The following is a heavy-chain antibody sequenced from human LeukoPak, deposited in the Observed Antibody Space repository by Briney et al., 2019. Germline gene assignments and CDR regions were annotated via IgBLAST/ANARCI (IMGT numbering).Heavy chain of an antibody. CDR1: GGSISSYY. J-gene: IGHJ6*02. D-gene: IGHD1-26*01. V-gene: IGHV4-59*08. CDR2: IYYSGST. CDR3: ARGGARRLYYYGMDV. Sequence: PSETLSLTCTVSGGSISSYYWSWIRQPPGKGLEWIGYIYYSGSTNYNPSLKSRVTISVDTSKNQFSLKLSSVTAADTAVYYCARGGARRLYYYGMDVWGQGTTVTVSS.